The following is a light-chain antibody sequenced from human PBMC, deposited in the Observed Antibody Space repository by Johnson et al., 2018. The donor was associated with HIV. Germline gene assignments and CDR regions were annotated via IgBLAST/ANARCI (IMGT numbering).Light chain of an antibody. CDR3: GTWDSSLSAYV. CDR2: DNN. Sequence: QSVLTQPPSVSAAPGQKVTISCSGSSSNIGNNYVSWYQQLPGTAPKLLIYDNNKRPSGIPDRFSGSKSSTSATLGVTGLQTGDEADYYCGTWDSSLSAYVVGTGTKVTVL. J-gene: IGLJ1*01. CDR1: SSNIGNNY. V-gene: IGLV1-51*01.